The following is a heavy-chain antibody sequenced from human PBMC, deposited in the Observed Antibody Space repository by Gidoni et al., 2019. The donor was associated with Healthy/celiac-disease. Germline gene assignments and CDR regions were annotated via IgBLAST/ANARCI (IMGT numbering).Heavy chain of an antibody. Sequence: EVQLLESGGGLVQPGGSLRLSCAAAGFTFSSYAMSWVRQAPGRGLEWVAAISGSGGSTYYADSVKGRFTISRDNSKNTLYLQMNSLRAEDTAVYYCSKTGSPRPNDAFDIWGQGTMVTVSS. CDR1: GFTFSSYA. J-gene: IGHJ3*02. V-gene: IGHV3-23*01. CDR2: ISGSGGST. CDR3: SKTGSPRPNDAFDI. D-gene: IGHD3-10*01.